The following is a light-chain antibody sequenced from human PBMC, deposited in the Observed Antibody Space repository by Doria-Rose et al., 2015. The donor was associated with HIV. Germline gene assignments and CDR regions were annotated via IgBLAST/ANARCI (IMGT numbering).Light chain of an antibody. J-gene: IGKJ1*01. CDR2: DGS. V-gene: IGKV3-20*01. CDR3: HQYGTSWT. Sequence: TQSPGTLSLSPGERATLSCRASQSFSSTYLAWYQQKPGQAPILLIYDGSTRATGIPDRFSASWSGTDFTLTIIRLEPEDVALYYCHQYGTSWTFGQGTKVEI. CDR1: QSFSSTY.